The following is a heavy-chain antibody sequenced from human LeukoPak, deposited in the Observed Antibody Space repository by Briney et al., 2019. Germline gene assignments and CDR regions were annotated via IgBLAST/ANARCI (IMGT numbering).Heavy chain of an antibody. V-gene: IGHV4-4*07. Sequence: SETLSLTCTVSGGSISSYYWSWIRQPAGKGMEWIGRIYTSGSTNYNPSLKSGVTMSVDTSKNQFSLKLSSVTAADTAVYYCAREGGFDSSSWYYFDYWGQGTLVTVSS. D-gene: IGHD6-13*01. CDR1: GGSISSYY. CDR2: IYTSGST. J-gene: IGHJ4*02. CDR3: AREGGFDSSSWYYFDY.